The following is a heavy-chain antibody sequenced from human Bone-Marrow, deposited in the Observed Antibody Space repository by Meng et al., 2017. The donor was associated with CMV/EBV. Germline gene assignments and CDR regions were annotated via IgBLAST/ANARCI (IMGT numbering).Heavy chain of an antibody. CDR3: ARDQDHYYDSSGYYDY. Sequence: GGSLRLSCAASGFTFSSYSMNWVRQAPGKGLEWVSYISSSSSTIYYADSVKGRFTISRDNAKNSLYLQMNSLRAEDTAVYYCARDQDHYYDSSGYYDYWGQGTLVAASS. CDR2: ISSSSSTI. V-gene: IGHV3-48*04. D-gene: IGHD3-22*01. CDR1: GFTFSSYS. J-gene: IGHJ4*02.